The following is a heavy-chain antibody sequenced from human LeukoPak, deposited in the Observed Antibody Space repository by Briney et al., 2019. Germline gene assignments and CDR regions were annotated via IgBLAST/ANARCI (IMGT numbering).Heavy chain of an antibody. J-gene: IGHJ5*02. CDR1: GGSISSSSYY. V-gene: IGHV4-39*07. CDR3: AREGGSGWYSGWFDP. CDR2: IYYSGST. Sequence: SETLSLTCTVSGGSISSSSYYWGWIRQPPGKGLECIGSIYYSGSTYYNPSLKSRVTISVDTSKNQFSLKLSSVTAADTAVYYCAREGGSGWYSGWFDPWGQGTLVTVSS. D-gene: IGHD6-19*01.